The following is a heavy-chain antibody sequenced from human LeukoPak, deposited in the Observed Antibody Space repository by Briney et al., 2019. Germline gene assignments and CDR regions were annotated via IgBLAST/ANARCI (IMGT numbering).Heavy chain of an antibody. V-gene: IGHV3-7*05. CDR2: IQQDGSEK. J-gene: IGHJ4*02. D-gene: IGHD3-22*01. Sequence: GGSLRLSCAASGFSFSHYWISWVRQAPGKGLEWVANIQQDGSEKYYVDSVKGRFTISRDNAKNSLYLQMDSLRAEDTAVYYCARDKWLWDYWGQGTLVTVSS. CDR1: GFSFSHYW. CDR3: ARDKWLWDY.